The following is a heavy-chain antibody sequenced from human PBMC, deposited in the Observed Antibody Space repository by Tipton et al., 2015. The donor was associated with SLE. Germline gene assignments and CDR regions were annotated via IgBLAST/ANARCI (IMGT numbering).Heavy chain of an antibody. D-gene: IGHD2-15*01. Sequence: AGLVKPSETLSLTCAVYGGSFSGYYWSWIRQPPGKGLEWIGSIYYSGSTYYNPSLKSRVTISVDTSKNQFSLKLSSVTAADTAVYYCVLLELPLGYCSGGRCPDAFDIWGQGTMVTVSS. CDR1: GGSFSGYY. J-gene: IGHJ3*02. CDR2: IYYSGST. CDR3: VLLELPLGYCSGGRCPDAFDI. V-gene: IGHV4-34*01.